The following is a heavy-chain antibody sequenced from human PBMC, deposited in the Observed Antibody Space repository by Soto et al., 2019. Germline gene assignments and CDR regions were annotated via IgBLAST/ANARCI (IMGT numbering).Heavy chain of an antibody. Sequence: PGGSLRLSCAGSGFTFRNNAMSWVRRTPGKGLEWVSGISGSGDTTYNADSVKGRFTLSRDNSKSTLFLQMNNLRVDDTAVYYCARDLSYGGLDYWGQGVLVTVSS. CDR3: ARDLSYGGLDY. D-gene: IGHD3-10*01. J-gene: IGHJ4*02. CDR1: GFTFRNNA. CDR2: ISGSGDTT. V-gene: IGHV3-23*01.